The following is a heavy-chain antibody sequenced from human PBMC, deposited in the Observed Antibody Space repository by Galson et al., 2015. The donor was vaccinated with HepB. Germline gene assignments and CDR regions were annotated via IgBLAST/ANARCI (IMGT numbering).Heavy chain of an antibody. Sequence: SLRLSCVASGFTFSGYLMSWVRQAPGKGLVWVLGINSDGSSTRYVDSVKGRFTISRDNAKNTLYLQMNSLRAEDTAVYYCAREVIQPGAYYMDVWGKGTTVTVSS. CDR2: INSDGSST. CDR3: AREVIQPGAYYMDV. J-gene: IGHJ6*03. V-gene: IGHV3-74*01. CDR1: GFTFSGYL. D-gene: IGHD5-18*01.